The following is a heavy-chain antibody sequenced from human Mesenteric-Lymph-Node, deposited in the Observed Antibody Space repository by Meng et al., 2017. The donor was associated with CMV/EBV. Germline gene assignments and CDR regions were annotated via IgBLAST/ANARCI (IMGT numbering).Heavy chain of an antibody. CDR2: IYPGDSDT. J-gene: IGHJ4*02. V-gene: IGHV5-51*01. D-gene: IGHD2-2*01. CDR1: GYNFRAFW. CDR3: ARLSTSTFPSFDY. Sequence: GFGYNFRAFWIGWVRHMPGKGLEWMGIIYPGDSDTRYSPSFQGQVTISADKSISTAYLQWSSLKASDTAMYYCARLSTSTFPSFDYWGQGTLVTVSS.